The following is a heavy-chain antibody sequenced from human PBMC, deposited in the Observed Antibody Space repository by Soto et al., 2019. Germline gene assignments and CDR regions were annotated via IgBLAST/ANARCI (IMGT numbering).Heavy chain of an antibody. J-gene: IGHJ4*02. V-gene: IGHV3-74*01. D-gene: IGHD4-17*01. CDR3: ARERYRYYGGKLNY. CDR2: INSDGSST. CDR1: GFTFSSYW. Sequence: SLRLSCAASGFTFSSYWMHWVRQAPGKGLVWVSRINSDGSSTSYADSVKGRFTISRDNAKNTLYLQMNSLRAEDTAVYYCARERYRYYGGKLNYWGQGTLVTVSS.